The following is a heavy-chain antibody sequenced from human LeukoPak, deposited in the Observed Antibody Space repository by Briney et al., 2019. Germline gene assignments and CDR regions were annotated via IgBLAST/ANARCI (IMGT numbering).Heavy chain of an antibody. CDR2: INPNSGGT. CDR3: AIVGYCSSTSCYAVGDYYYYYYMDV. CDR1: GYTFTGYY. V-gene: IGHV1-2*06. Sequence: ASVKVSCXASGYTFTGYYMHWVRQAPGQGLEWMGRINPNSGGTNYAQKFQGRVTMTRDTSISTAYMELSRLRSDDTAVYYCAIVGYCSSTSCYAVGDYYYYYYMDVWGKGTTVTVSS. D-gene: IGHD2-2*01. J-gene: IGHJ6*03.